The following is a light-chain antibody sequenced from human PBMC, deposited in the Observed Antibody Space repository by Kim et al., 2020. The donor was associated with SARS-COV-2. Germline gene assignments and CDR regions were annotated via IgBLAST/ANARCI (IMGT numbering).Light chain of an antibody. CDR1: TGAVTSGHY. CDR2: DTS. Sequence: QAVVTQEPSLTVSPGGTVTLTCGSSTGAVTSGHYPYWFQQKPGQAPRTLIYDTSNKHSWTPARFSGSLLGGKAALTLSGAQPEDEAEYYCLLSYSGAREGYVFGTGTKVTVL. J-gene: IGLJ1*01. CDR3: LLSYSGAREGYV. V-gene: IGLV7-46*01.